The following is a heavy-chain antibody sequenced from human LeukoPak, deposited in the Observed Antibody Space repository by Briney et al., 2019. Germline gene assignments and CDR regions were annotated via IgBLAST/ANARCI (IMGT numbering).Heavy chain of an antibody. D-gene: IGHD2-2*01. CDR2: IIPIFGTA. J-gene: IGHJ4*02. V-gene: IGHV1-69*13. Sequence: SVKVSCKASGGTFSSYAISWVRQAPGQGLEWMGGIIPIFGTANYAQKFQGRVTITADESTSTAYMELSSLRSEDTAVYYCARTDCSSTSCYPYYFDYWGQGTLVTVSS. CDR1: GGTFSSYA. CDR3: ARTDCSSTSCYPYYFDY.